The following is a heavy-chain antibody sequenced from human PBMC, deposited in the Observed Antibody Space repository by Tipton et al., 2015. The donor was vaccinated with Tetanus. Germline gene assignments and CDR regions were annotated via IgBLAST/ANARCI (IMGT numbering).Heavy chain of an antibody. CDR3: ARQDTLNYYYVGYFHD. V-gene: IGHV4-39*01. CDR1: GSSITSTTHY. Sequence: TCTVSGSSITSTTHYWGWIRQAPGKGLEWIGIIYYSGSTYYNASLRSRVTISVDTSKNQFSLQLRCVTAADTAVYYCARQDTLNYYYVGYFHDWGQGTLVTVSS. J-gene: IGHJ1*01. D-gene: IGHD3-22*01. CDR2: IYYSGST.